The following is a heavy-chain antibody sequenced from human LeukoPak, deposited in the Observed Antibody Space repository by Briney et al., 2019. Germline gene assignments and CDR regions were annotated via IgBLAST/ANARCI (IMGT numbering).Heavy chain of an antibody. CDR2: INPDSGGT. D-gene: IGHD4-23*01. Sequence: ASVKVSCKASGYTFTGYYMHWVRQAPGQGLEWMGWINPDSGGTNYAQKFQGRVTMTRDTSISTAYMELSRLRSDDTAVYYCARDRYGGTYHYDYWGQGTLVTVSS. J-gene: IGHJ4*02. V-gene: IGHV1-2*02. CDR3: ARDRYGGTYHYDY. CDR1: GYTFTGYY.